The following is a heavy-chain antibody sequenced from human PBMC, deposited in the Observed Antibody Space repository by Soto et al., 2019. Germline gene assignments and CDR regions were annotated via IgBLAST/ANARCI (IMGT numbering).Heavy chain of an antibody. J-gene: IGHJ4*02. D-gene: IGHD5-18*01. CDR1: GFSFSSYW. CDR2: IKTDGSST. Sequence: PGGSLRLSCAASGFSFSSYWMHWVRQAPGKGLVWVSRIKTDGSSTDYADSVKGRFTISRDNAKNTLYLQMNSLRAEDTAVYYCAKREGNTYGLFHWGQGTLVTVSS. V-gene: IGHV3-74*01. CDR3: AKREGNTYGLFH.